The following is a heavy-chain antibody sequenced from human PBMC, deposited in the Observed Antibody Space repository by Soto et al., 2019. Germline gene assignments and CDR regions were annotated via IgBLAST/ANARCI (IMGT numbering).Heavy chain of an antibody. D-gene: IGHD3-10*01. J-gene: IGHJ5*02. CDR2: IATYNSNK. CDR1: GDTFTNFG. V-gene: IGHV1-18*01. Sequence: HLVQSGPEVKQPGASVTVSCKTSGDTFTNFGLSWVRQAPGQGLEWMGWIATYNSNKNYAQKFQGRRTLTTDTSTSTAYMELKSLGYEDTAVYYCARVLRGVGNWFDPWGQGTLVTVSS. CDR3: ARVLRGVGNWFDP.